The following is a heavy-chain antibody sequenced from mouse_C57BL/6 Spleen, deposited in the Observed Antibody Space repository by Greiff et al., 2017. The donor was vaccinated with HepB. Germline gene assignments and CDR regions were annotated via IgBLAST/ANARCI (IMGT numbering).Heavy chain of an antibody. CDR2: ISHGGSYT. D-gene: IGHD2-1*01. CDR1: GFTFSSYA. CDR3: ARYLHAYSIDY. V-gene: IGHV5-4*03. J-gene: IGHJ2*01. Sequence: EVKLLESGGGLVKPGGSLKLSCAASGFTFSSYAMYWVRQTPGKRLEWIATISHGGSYTNYPDNVKDRATISRDNAKNKLYLQMSNLKSEDTAVYYCARYLHAYSIDYWGQGTTLTVSS.